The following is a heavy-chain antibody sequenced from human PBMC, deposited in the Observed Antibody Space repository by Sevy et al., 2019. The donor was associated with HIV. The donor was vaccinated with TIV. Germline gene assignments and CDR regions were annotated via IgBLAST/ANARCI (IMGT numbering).Heavy chain of an antibody. Sequence: GGSLRLSCAASGITLTPYWMHWVRQVPGKGLVWVSRINSDGSSTSYAESVKGRFTISRDSGKNTLYLQMKSLRVEDTAVYFCSRGLYYYDMRGHQEPGDYWGQGVLVTVSS. D-gene: IGHD3-22*01. CDR1: GITLTPYW. J-gene: IGHJ4*02. V-gene: IGHV3-74*01. CDR2: INSDGSST. CDR3: SRGLYYYDMRGHQEPGDY.